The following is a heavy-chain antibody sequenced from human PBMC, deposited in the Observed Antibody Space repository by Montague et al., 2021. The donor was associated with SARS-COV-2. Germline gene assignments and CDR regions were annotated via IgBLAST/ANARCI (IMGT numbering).Heavy chain of an antibody. CDR1: VGSISSNNCY. V-gene: IGHV4-39*01. J-gene: IGHJ4*02. CDR2: VYYRGNT. Sequence: SETLSLTCTVSVGSISSNNCYWGWIRQPPGKALEWIGFVYYRGNTYYNPSLRGRVTISVDTSSNHFSLTLSSVTAADTAIYYCARHYDHSSRVDSWGQGTLVTVSS. D-gene: IGHD3-16*01. CDR3: ARHYDHSSRVDS.